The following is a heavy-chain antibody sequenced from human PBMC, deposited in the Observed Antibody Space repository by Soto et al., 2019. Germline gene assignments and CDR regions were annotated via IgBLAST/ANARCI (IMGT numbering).Heavy chain of an antibody. Sequence: SETLSLTCGVFGGSFTSNYWTWIRQPPGKGLEWIGEINHDGNTNYSPSPKSRVTISVDTSKNQFSLRLTSVTAADTAVYYCASARYDYWGHGTLVTVSS. D-gene: IGHD6-6*01. CDR3: ASARYDY. CDR1: GGSFTSNY. V-gene: IGHV4-34*01. CDR2: INHDGNT. J-gene: IGHJ4*01.